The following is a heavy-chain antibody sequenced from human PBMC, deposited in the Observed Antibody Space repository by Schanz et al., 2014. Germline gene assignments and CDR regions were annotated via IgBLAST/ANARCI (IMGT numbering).Heavy chain of an antibody. Sequence: VQVVQSGGGLVQPGGSLRLSCAASTFTFSSDWMSWVRQAPGKGLEWVANIKEDGSVKDYVDSVEGRFTISRDNAKRSLFLQMNSLRVEDTAVYFCVSQTGSPNYWGQGTLXTVSS. J-gene: IGHJ4*02. CDR3: VSQTGSPNY. CDR2: IKEDGSVK. CDR1: TFTFSSDW. V-gene: IGHV3-7*02. D-gene: IGHD6-13*01.